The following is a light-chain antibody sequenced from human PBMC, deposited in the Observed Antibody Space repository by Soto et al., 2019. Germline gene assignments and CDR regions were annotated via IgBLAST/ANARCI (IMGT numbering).Light chain of an antibody. V-gene: IGKV1-9*01. CDR1: QGISSY. J-gene: IGKJ4*01. CDR3: QRLNSYPLT. CDR2: PAS. Sequence: DIQLTQSPSFLSASVGDRVTITCRASQGISSYLAWYQQKPGKAPKLLIYPASTLQSGVPSRFSGSGSGTEFTLTISSLQPEDFATYYCQRLNSYPLTFGGGTKVEIK.